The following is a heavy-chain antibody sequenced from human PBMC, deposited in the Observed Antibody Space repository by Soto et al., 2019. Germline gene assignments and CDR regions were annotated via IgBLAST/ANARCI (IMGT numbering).Heavy chain of an antibody. J-gene: IGHJ5*02. V-gene: IGHV3-30*18. CDR1: GFRFSSYG. CDR3: AKDRQRQTFDL. Sequence: VGSLRLSCAASGFRFSSYGMQWVRQTPGKGLEWVAFISYDGSNIFYGDSVKGRFTISRDNSKNTLYLQMDSLRGEDTAVYYCAKDRQRQTFDLWGQGTLVTVSS. CDR2: ISYDGSNI.